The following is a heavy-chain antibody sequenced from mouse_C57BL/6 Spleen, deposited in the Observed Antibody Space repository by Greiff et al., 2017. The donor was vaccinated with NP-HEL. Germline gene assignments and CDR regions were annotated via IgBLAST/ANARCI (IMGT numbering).Heavy chain of an antibody. Sequence: EVQGVESGGGLVKPGGSLKLSCAASGFTFSSYAMSWVRQTPEKRLEWVATISDGGSYTYYPDNVKGRFTISRDNAKNNLYLQMSHLKSEDTAMYYCARERLGSFAYWGQGTLVTVSA. V-gene: IGHV5-4*01. CDR2: ISDGGSYT. CDR1: GFTFSSYA. J-gene: IGHJ3*01. CDR3: ARERLGSFAY. D-gene: IGHD4-1*01.